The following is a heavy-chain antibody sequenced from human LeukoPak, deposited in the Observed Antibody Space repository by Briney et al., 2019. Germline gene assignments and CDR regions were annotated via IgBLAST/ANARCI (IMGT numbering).Heavy chain of an antibody. CDR1: GYTFTTYG. J-gene: IGHJ4*02. V-gene: IGHV1-18*01. CDR2: ISTYNGNT. D-gene: IGHD5-18*01. Sequence: ALVKVSCRSSGYTFTTYGITWVRQAPEQGLEWMGWISTYNGNTNYAQKLQGRVTMTTDTSTSTAYMELRSLRSDDTAMYYCARDRMDTGTYFDYWGQGTLVTVSS. CDR3: ARDRMDTGTYFDY.